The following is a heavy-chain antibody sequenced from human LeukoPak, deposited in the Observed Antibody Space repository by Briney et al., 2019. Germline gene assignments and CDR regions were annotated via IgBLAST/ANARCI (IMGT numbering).Heavy chain of an antibody. CDR1: GFTFSSYG. V-gene: IGHV3-30*02. CDR2: IRYDGSNK. CDR3: AKGKRCSGGSCYSGAYFDY. D-gene: IGHD2-15*01. J-gene: IGHJ4*02. Sequence: PGGSLRLSCAASGFTFSSYGMHWVRQAPGKGLEWVAFIRYDGSNKYYADSVKGRFTISRDNSKNTLYLQMNSLRAEDTAVYYCAKGKRCSGGSCYSGAYFDYWGQGTLVTASS.